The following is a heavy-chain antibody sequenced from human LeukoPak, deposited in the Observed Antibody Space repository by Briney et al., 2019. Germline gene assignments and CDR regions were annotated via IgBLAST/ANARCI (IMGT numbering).Heavy chain of an antibody. Sequence: PGGSLRLSCAASGFTFSSYGMHWVRQAPGKGLEGVAVISYDGSNKYYADSVKGRFTISRDNSKNTLYLQMNSLRAEDTAVYYCAKDRDIVVVVAATPLDYWGQGTLVTVSS. J-gene: IGHJ4*02. D-gene: IGHD2-15*01. CDR1: GFTFSSYG. CDR2: ISYDGSNK. CDR3: AKDRDIVVVVAATPLDY. V-gene: IGHV3-30*18.